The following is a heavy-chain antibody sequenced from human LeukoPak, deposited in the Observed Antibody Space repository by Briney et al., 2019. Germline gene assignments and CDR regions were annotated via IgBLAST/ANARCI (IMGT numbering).Heavy chain of an antibody. D-gene: IGHD2-2*01. J-gene: IGHJ5*02. V-gene: IGHV3-64D*06. CDR1: GFHFSNYA. Sequence: GALELSCSASGFHFSNYAMHWGRPAPGKGLEFVLGISSTGGSTNYPDSVKDRFSISRDNSKNTLYLQMTSLRADDTAVYYCVKDQHCSTISCATRTGFDPWGQGTSVTVSS. CDR2: ISSTGGST. CDR3: VKDQHCSTISCATRTGFDP.